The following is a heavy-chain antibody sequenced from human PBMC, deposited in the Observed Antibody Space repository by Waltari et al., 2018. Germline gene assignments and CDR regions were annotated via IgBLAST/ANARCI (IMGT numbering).Heavy chain of an antibody. J-gene: IGHJ5*02. D-gene: IGHD1-1*01. Sequence: EVQLVESGGGLVQPGGSQRLSCAASGLTFSSYAMSGVRQAPGKGRDGVSSSSGSGGSTYYADSVKGRFTISRDNSKNTLYLQMNSLRAENTAVYYCAKGYGSPREDWFDPWGQGTLVTVSS. CDR1: GLTFSSYA. CDR3: AKGYGSPREDWFDP. V-gene: IGHV3-23*04. CDR2: SSGSGGST.